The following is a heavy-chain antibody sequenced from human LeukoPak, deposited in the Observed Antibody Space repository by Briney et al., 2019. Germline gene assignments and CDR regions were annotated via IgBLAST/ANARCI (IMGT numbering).Heavy chain of an antibody. D-gene: IGHD4-17*01. Sequence: SETLSLTCTVSGGSIGSSSYYWGWIRQPPGKGLEWIGSIYYSGSTYYNPSLKSRVTISVDTSKNQFSLKLSSVTAADTAVYYCASLNDYGDYGWGQGTLVTVSS. J-gene: IGHJ4*02. CDR1: GGSIGSSSYY. V-gene: IGHV4-39*01. CDR3: ASLNDYGDYG. CDR2: IYYSGST.